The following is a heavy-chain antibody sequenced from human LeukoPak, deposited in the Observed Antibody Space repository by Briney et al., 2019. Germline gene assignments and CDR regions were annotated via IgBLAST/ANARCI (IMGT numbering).Heavy chain of an antibody. Sequence: GGSLRLSCAASGFTFSRYWMHWVRQAPGKGLVWVSRINSDGSDITYADSVKGRFTISRDNAKNTVYVQMNSLRAEDTAVYYCARGSLGDGSLLIDYWGQGTLVTVSS. CDR2: INSDGSDI. V-gene: IGHV3-74*01. J-gene: IGHJ4*02. CDR1: GFTFSRYW. D-gene: IGHD3-10*01. CDR3: ARGSLGDGSLLIDY.